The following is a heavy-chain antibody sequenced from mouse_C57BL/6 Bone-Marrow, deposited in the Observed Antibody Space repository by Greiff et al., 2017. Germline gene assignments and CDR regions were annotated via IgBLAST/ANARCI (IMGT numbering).Heavy chain of an antibody. CDR1: GYTFTDYN. Sequence: EVQLQQSGPELVKPGASVKMSCTASGYTFTDYNMHWVKQSHGKSLEWIGYINPNNGGTSYNQKFKGKATLTVNKSSNTAYMELRSLTSRDTAVYYCAKTYYYGSRNYFDDWGQGTTLTVSS. V-gene: IGHV1-22*01. CDR3: AKTYYYGSRNYFDD. D-gene: IGHD1-1*01. J-gene: IGHJ2*01. CDR2: INPNNGGT.